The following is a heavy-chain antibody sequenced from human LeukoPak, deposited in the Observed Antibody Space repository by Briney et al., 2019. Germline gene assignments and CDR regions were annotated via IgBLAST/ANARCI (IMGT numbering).Heavy chain of an antibody. V-gene: IGHV4-38-2*02. CDR1: GYSISSGYY. J-gene: IGHJ4*02. CDR3: ARVQRPSYYYDSSGS. Sequence: SETLSLTCTVSGYSISSGYYWGWIRQPPGKGLEWIGSIYHSGSTYYNPSLKSRVTISVDTSKNQFSLKLSSVTAADTAVYYCARVQRPSYYYDSSGSWGQGTLVTVSS. CDR2: IYHSGST. D-gene: IGHD3-22*01.